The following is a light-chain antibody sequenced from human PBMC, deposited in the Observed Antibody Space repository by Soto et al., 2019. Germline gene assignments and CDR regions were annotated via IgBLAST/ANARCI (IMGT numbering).Light chain of an antibody. CDR2: LEGSGSY. Sequence: QPVLTQSSSASAYLGSSVQLTCTMSSGHSSDIIAWHQQQPGKAPRYLMKLEGSGSYNKGNGVPDRFSGSSSGADSYLTISHLHLEGEADYYCDTWDRNILVFVVGTNLNVL. J-gene: IGLJ2*01. V-gene: IGLV4-60*01. CDR1: SGHSSDI. CDR3: DTWDRNILV.